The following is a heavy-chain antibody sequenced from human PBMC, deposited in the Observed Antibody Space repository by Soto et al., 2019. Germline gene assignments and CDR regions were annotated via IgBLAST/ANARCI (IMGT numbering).Heavy chain of an antibody. Sequence: GESLKISCKGSGYSFTAYCITWVRQMPGQGLEWMGRIDPSASYTHYSLAFQGHVAISVDRSINTAYLQWSSLKASDTAMYYCARMSCSRTTAYYGMDVWGRGTAVTVSS. D-gene: IGHD2-2*01. CDR1: GYSFTAYC. V-gene: IGHV5-10-1*01. CDR2: IDPSASYT. CDR3: ARMSCSRTTAYYGMDV. J-gene: IGHJ6*02.